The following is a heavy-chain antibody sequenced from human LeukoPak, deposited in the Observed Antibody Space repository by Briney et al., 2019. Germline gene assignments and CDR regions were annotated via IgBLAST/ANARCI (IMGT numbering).Heavy chain of an antibody. Sequence: GGSLRLSCSASGFTFGTYAMHWVRQAPGKGLEYVSAISSDGDSTYNADSVKGRFTISRDNSKNTLYLQMSSLGTEDTAVYNCVKSSASSGPNCFDPWGQGTLVTVSS. V-gene: IGHV3-64D*09. D-gene: IGHD3-10*01. CDR1: GFTFGTYA. J-gene: IGHJ5*02. CDR2: ISSDGDST. CDR3: VKSSASSGPNCFDP.